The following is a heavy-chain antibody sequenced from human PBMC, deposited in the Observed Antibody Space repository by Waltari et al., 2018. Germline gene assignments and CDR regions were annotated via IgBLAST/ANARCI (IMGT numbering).Heavy chain of an antibody. CDR1: GFTFDDYA. CDR2: ISWNSGSI. Sequence: EVQLVESGGGLVQPGRSLRLSCAASGFTFDDYAMHWVRQAPGKGLEGVSGISWNSGSIGYADSVKGRFTISRDNAKNSLYLQMNSLRAEDTALYYCAKGGGGWYVGWYYFDYWGQGTLVTVSS. CDR3: AKGGGGWYVGWYYFDY. D-gene: IGHD6-19*01. V-gene: IGHV3-9*01. J-gene: IGHJ4*02.